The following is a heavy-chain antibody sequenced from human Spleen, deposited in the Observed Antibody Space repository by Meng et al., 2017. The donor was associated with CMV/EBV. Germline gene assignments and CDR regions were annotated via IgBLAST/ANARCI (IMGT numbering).Heavy chain of an antibody. CDR1: SSSSGGYY. V-gene: IGHV4-31*02. D-gene: IGHD3-22*01. CDR3: ARYSYYYDSSGYSNWFDP. J-gene: IGHJ5*02. CDR2: IYYSGST. Sequence: SSSSGGYYWSWIRQHPGKGLEWIGYIYYSGSTYYNPSLKSRVTISVDTSKNQFSLKLSSVTAADTAVYYCARYSYYYDSSGYSNWFDPWGQGTLVTVSS.